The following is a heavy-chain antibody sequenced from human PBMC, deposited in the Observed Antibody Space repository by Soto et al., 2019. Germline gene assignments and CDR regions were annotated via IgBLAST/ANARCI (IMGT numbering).Heavy chain of an antibody. D-gene: IGHD7-27*01. Sequence: EVQLLESGGGLVQPGGSLRLSCAASGFTFSSYAMSWVRQAPGKGLEWVSAISGSGGSTYYADSVKGRFTISRDNSKTTLYLQMNSLRAEDTAVYYCAKDFVDANWDGRGYLDYWGQGTLFTVSS. V-gene: IGHV3-23*01. CDR2: ISGSGGST. CDR3: AKDFVDANWDGRGYLDY. J-gene: IGHJ4*02. CDR1: GFTFSSYA.